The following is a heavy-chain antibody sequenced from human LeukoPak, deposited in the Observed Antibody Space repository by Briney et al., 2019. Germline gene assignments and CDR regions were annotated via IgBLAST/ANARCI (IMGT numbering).Heavy chain of an antibody. CDR3: ARGGRLTKNDY. V-gene: IGHV4-4*02. CDR1: GDSTSSGNW. J-gene: IGHJ4*02. CDR2: IYRSGST. Sequence: SETLSLTCSVSGDSTSSGNWWSWVRQPPGKGLEWIGEIYRSGSTNYNPSLKRRVTMSVDESKNQFSLNLTSVTAADTAVYYCARGGRLTKNDYWGQGSLVIVSS. D-gene: IGHD2-21*02.